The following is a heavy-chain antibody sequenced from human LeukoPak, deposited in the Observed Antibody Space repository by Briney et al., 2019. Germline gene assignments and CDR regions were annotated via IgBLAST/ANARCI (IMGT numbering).Heavy chain of an antibody. D-gene: IGHD2-8*01. CDR1: GFTFSSYW. CDR2: IKQDGSEK. J-gene: IGHJ4*02. V-gene: IGHV3-7*01. Sequence: GGSLRLSCAGSGFTFSSYWMNWVRQAPGKGLEWVANIKQDGSEKNYVDTVKGRFTISSDNAKSSLFLQMNDLRAEDTAVYYCAKGGRGNGEVYWGQGTLVTVSS. CDR3: AKGGRGNGEVY.